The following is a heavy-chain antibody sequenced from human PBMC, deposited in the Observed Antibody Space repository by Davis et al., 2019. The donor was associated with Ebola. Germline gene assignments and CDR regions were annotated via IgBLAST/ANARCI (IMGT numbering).Heavy chain of an antibody. CDR2: IYYSGST. CDR1: GGSISSYY. J-gene: IGHJ6*02. V-gene: IGHV4-59*01. Sequence: SETLSLTCTVSGGSISSYYWSWIRQPPGKGLEWIGYIYYSGSTNYNPSLKSRVTISVDTSKNQFSLKLSSVTAADTAVYYCARDPKGYYYGMDVWGQGTTVTVSS. CDR3: ARDPKGYYYGMDV.